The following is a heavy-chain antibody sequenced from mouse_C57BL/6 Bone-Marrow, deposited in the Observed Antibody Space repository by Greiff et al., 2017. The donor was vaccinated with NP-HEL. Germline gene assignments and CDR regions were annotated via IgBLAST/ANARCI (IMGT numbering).Heavy chain of an antibody. CDR1: GYTFTSYW. D-gene: IGHD2-3*01. V-gene: IGHV1-64*01. CDR3: ASWLLRRGFAY. CDR2: IHPNSGST. J-gene: IGHJ3*01. Sequence: QVQLQQPGAELVKPGASVKLSCKASGYTFTSYWMHWVKQRPGQGLEWIGMIHPNSGSTNYNEKFKSKATLTVDKSSSTAYMQLSSLTSEDSAVYYCASWLLRRGFAYWGQGTLVTVSA.